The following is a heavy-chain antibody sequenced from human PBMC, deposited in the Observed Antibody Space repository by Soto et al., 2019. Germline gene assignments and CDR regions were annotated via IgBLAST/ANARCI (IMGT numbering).Heavy chain of an antibody. V-gene: IGHV4-39*01. D-gene: IGHD4-4*01. CDR3: AGESNYDWFDP. Sequence: PSEALSLTCIVSSGSITSSSYYWGWIRQPPGKGLQWIGSIYYSGSTYYNPSLKSRVTISVDTAKNQFSLNLRSVTAAGTAVYYCAGESNYDWFDPWGQGTLVTVSS. CDR2: IYYSGST. J-gene: IGHJ5*02. CDR1: SGSITSSSYY.